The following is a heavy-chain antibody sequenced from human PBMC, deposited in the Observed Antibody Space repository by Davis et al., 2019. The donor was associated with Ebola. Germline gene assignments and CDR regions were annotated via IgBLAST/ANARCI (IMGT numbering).Heavy chain of an antibody. Sequence: SETLSLTCGVYGGSDSGYFRTWIRQPPGKGLEWIGEINHSGGTNYNPSLKSRVTISVDTSTNQFSLKLSSVTAADTATYYCALGFCTRTNCLAEYWGQGTLVTVSP. D-gene: IGHD2-2*01. CDR2: INHSGGT. CDR1: GGSDSGYF. V-gene: IGHV4-34*01. J-gene: IGHJ4*02. CDR3: ALGFCTRTNCLAEY.